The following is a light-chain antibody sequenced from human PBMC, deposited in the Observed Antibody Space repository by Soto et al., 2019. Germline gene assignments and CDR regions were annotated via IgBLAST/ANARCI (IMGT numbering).Light chain of an antibody. CDR1: QSVSSS. CDR2: GAS. Sequence: EIVMTQSPGTLSVSPGERATLSCRASQSVSSSLAWYQQKPGQSPRLLIYGASTRATGVPARFSGSGSGTEFALTISRLQSEDFAVYYCQQCSDWPLTFGGGTKVEIK. CDR3: QQCSDWPLT. V-gene: IGKV3-15*01. J-gene: IGKJ4*01.